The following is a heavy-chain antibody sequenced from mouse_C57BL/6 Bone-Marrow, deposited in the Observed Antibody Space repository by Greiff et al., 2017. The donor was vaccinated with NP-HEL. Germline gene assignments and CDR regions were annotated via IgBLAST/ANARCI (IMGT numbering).Heavy chain of an antibody. CDR3: AKKIPAYTWFAY. V-gene: IGHV2-5*01. J-gene: IGHJ3*01. CDR1: GFSLTSYG. CDR2: IWRGGST. Sequence: VKLVESGPGLVQPSQSLSITCTVSGFSLTSYGVHWVRQSPGKGLEWLGVIWRGGSTDYNAAFMSRLSITKDNSKSQVFFKMNSLQADDTAIYYCAKKIPAYTWFAYWGQGTLVTVSA.